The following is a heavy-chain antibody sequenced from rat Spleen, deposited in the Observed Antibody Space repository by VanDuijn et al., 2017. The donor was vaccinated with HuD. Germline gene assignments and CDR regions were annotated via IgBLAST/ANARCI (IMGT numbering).Heavy chain of an antibody. CDR2: ISSGGGGI. V-gene: IGHV5-22*01. J-gene: IGHJ1*01. CDR1: GLSFSNYD. D-gene: IGHD3-8*01. CDR3: ARRYPLTGYWYFDF. Sequence: EVQLVESGGGLVQPGRSMKLSCAASGLSFSNYDMAWVRQAPKKGLEWVASISSGGGGIYYPDSVKGRFTISRDTAQNTLYLQMNSLRSEDTATYYCARRYPLTGYWYFDFWGPGSMVTVSS.